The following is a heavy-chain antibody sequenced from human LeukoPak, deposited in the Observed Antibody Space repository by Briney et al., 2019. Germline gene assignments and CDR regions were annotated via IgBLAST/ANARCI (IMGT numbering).Heavy chain of an antibody. CDR1: GGSFSGYY. D-gene: IGHD3-10*01. V-gene: IGHV4-34*01. Sequence: PSETLSLTCAVYGGSFSGYYWSWIRQPPGKGLEWIGEINHSGSTNYNPSLKSRVTISVDTSKNQLSLKLSSVTAADTAVYYCARKFGRSYYYMDVWGKGTTVTVSS. J-gene: IGHJ6*03. CDR3: ARKFGRSYYYMDV. CDR2: INHSGST.